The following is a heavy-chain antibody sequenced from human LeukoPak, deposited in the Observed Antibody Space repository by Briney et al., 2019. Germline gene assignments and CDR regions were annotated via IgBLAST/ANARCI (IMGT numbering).Heavy chain of an antibody. CDR3: ARDMYYYGSGSSGPMDV. CDR1: EFTFSRYS. V-gene: IGHV3-21*01. D-gene: IGHD3-10*01. J-gene: IGHJ6*03. CDR2: ISATGIYR. Sequence: PGGSLRLSCAASEFTFSRYSMNWVRQAPGKGLEWVSSISATGIYRYYVDSVKGRFTISRDNAKNSLYLQMNSLRAEDTAVYYCARDMYYYGSGSSGPMDVWGKGTTVTISS.